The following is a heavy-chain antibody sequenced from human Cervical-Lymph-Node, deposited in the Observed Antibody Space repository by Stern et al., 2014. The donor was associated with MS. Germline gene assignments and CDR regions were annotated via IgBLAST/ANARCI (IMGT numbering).Heavy chain of an antibody. CDR3: ARTYVRAFDY. CDR2: ISAYNGYT. CDR1: GYTFTNYG. D-gene: IGHD3-16*01. J-gene: IGHJ4*02. Sequence: MQLVESGSEVKKPGASVKVSCKASGYTFTNYGITWVRQAPGPGLEWMGGISAYNGYTNYAQNLQGRVTMTTDTSMTTAYMELRSLRSDDTAVYYCARTYVRAFDYWGQGSLVTVSS. V-gene: IGHV1-18*01.